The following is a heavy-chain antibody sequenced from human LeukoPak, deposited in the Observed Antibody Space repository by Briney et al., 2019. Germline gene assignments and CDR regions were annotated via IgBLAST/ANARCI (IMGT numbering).Heavy chain of an antibody. Sequence: NSSETLSLTCAVSGDITHYWGWVRQPPGKGPESIGSIYFSGSVYYNPSLRSRVTISLDTSTKQLSLRLSSVTVADTAVYYCASVWVPYYYGMDVWGQGTTVTVSS. V-gene: IGHV4-39*01. J-gene: IGHJ6*02. CDR1: GDITHY. CDR2: IYFSGSV. D-gene: IGHD3-16*01. CDR3: ASVWVPYYYGMDV.